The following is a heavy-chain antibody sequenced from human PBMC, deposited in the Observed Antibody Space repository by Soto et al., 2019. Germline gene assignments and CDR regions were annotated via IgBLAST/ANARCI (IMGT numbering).Heavy chain of an antibody. CDR3: ARDGNGYDSSGSYYFDY. CDR1: GGTFSSYT. D-gene: IGHD3-22*01. Sequence: ASVKVSCKASGGTFSSYTISWVRQAPGQGLEWMGRIIPILGIANYAQKFQGRVTITADKSTSTAYMELSSLRSEDTAVYYCARDGNGYDSSGSYYFDYWGQGTLVTVSS. V-gene: IGHV1-69*04. J-gene: IGHJ4*02. CDR2: IIPILGIA.